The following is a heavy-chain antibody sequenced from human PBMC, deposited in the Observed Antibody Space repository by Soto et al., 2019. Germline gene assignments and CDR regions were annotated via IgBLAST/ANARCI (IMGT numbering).Heavy chain of an antibody. V-gene: IGHV3-21*01. J-gene: IGHJ1*01. Sequence: PGWSLRLACESSGFSFISYSMNWVRQSPGKGLEWVSFISSGTSYKYYADSVKGRFTISRDNTKNSLYLQMNSLRAEDTAVYYCARDSSALWEPVQYLQHWGQGTQVTVSS. CDR3: ARDSSALWEPVQYLQH. CDR2: ISSGTSYK. D-gene: IGHD1-26*01. CDR1: GFSFISYS.